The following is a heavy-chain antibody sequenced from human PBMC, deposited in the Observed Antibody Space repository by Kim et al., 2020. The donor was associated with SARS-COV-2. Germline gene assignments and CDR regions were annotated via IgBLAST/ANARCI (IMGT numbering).Heavy chain of an antibody. CDR3: AKAVGAARARNLDY. Sequence: GGSLRLSCAASGFTFSSYAMSWVRQAPGKGLEWVSGISNSGGSTYYADSVTGRFTISRDNSKNTLYLQMNSLRAEDTAVYYFAKAVGAARARNLDYWGPGTLATVS. CDR2: ISNSGGST. D-gene: IGHD2-15*01. J-gene: IGHJ4*02. CDR1: GFTFSSYA. V-gene: IGHV3-23*01.